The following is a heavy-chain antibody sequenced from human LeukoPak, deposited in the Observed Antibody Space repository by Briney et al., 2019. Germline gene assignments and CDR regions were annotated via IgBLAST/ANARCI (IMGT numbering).Heavy chain of an antibody. J-gene: IGHJ6*03. CDR3: ARSRLVTPSYYYYYYYMDV. D-gene: IGHD2-21*02. CDR2: IYYSGST. V-gene: IGHV4-38-2*02. CDR1: GYSINSGYY. Sequence: PSETLSLTCTVSGYSINSGYYWGWIRQPPGEGLEWIGYIYYSGSTNYNPSLKSRVTISVDTSKNQFSLKLSSVTAADTAVYYCARSRLVTPSYYYYYYYMDVWGKGTTVTVSS.